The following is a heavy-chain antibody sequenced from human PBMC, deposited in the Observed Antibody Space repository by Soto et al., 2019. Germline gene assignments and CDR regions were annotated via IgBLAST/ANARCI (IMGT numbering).Heavy chain of an antibody. CDR2: IYSGGST. V-gene: IGHV3-53*02. Sequence: EVQLVETGGGLLQPGGSLRLSGSASGFTVSSNYMSWVRQAPGKGLERVSVIYSGGSTYYADSVKGRFTISRDNSKNTLYLQMNSLSAEDTAVYYCATGGMAVAYWGPGTLVTVSS. D-gene: IGHD6-19*01. CDR3: ATGGMAVAY. J-gene: IGHJ4*02. CDR1: GFTVSSNY.